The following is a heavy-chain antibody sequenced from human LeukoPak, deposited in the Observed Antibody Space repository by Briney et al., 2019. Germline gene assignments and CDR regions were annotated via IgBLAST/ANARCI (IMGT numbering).Heavy chain of an antibody. D-gene: IGHD3-10*01. CDR3: ARDEASGSEIDY. Sequence: GGSLRLSCAASGFTFSSYSMNWVRQAPGKGLEWVSSISSSSSYTYYADSVKGRFTISRDNAKNSLYLQMNSLRAEDTAVYYCARDEASGSEIDYWGQGTLVTVSS. CDR1: GFTFSSYS. V-gene: IGHV3-21*01. J-gene: IGHJ4*02. CDR2: ISSSSSYT.